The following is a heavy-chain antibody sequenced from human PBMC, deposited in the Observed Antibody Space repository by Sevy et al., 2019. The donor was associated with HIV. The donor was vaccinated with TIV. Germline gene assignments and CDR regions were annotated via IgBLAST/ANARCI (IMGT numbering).Heavy chain of an antibody. CDR1: GASISNYY. Sequence: SETLSLTYTVSGASISNYYWSWIRQPPGKGLEWIAYLYYGGRTKYNPSLKSRVTISVDKSKNQFSLKLISVTAADTAVYYCARHSIAARSWYFDLWGRGTLVTVSS. J-gene: IGHJ2*01. CDR3: ARHSIAARSWYFDL. V-gene: IGHV4-59*01. CDR2: LYYGGRT. D-gene: IGHD6-6*01.